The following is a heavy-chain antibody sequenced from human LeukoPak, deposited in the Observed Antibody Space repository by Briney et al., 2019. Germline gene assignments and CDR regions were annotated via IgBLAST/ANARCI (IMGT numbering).Heavy chain of an antibody. D-gene: IGHD3-3*01. CDR2: IIPILGTA. Sequence: GASVKVSCKASGGTFSSYVISWVRQAPGQGLEWMGGIIPILGTANYAQKFQGRVTILADESTSTAYVELSSLRSGDTAVYYCARDTPVWSRNPSDYHFDYWGQGTLITVSS. J-gene: IGHJ4*02. V-gene: IGHV1-69*13. CDR1: GGTFSSYV. CDR3: ARDTPVWSRNPSDYHFDY.